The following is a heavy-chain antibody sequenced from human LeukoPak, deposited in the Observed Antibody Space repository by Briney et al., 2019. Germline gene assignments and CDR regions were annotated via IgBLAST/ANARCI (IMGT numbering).Heavy chain of an antibody. CDR2: ISNSGSTV. D-gene: IGHD4-17*01. CDR1: GFTFSDYE. Sequence: PGGSLRLSCAASGFTFSDYEMNWVRQAPGKGLEWISYISNSGSTVYYADSVKGRFTISRDNAKNSLYLQVNSLRAQDTAVYYCARGIGDPRFDYWGQGTLLTVSS. J-gene: IGHJ4*02. CDR3: ARGIGDPRFDY. V-gene: IGHV3-48*03.